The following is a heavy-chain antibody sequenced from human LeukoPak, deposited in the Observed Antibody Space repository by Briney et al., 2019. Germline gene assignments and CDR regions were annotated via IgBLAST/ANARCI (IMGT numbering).Heavy chain of an antibody. J-gene: IGHJ4*02. CDR2: ISGSDGTT. V-gene: IGHV3-23*01. Sequence: GGSLRLSCAASGFIFRNYAMIWVRQAPGKGLEWVSSISGSDGTTYYADSVQGRFTVSRDNSKNTLFLQMNSLSADDTAVYYCAKDREWLGRNFDYWGQGTQVTVSS. CDR3: AKDREWLGRNFDY. CDR1: GFIFRNYA. D-gene: IGHD6-19*01.